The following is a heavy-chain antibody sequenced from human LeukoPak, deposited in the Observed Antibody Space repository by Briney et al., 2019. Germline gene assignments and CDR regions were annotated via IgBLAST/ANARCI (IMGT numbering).Heavy chain of an antibody. J-gene: IGHJ4*02. Sequence: GGSLRLSCAASGFTFSSYGMHWVRQAPGKGLEWVAVISYDGSNEYYADYVKGRFTIYRDNSKKTLYLQMNSLRAEDTAVYYCARDSLGGNSYGPGGYWGQGTLVTVSS. V-gene: IGHV3-30*19. CDR1: GFTFSSYG. D-gene: IGHD5-18*01. CDR2: ISYDGSNE. CDR3: ARDSLGGNSYGPGGY.